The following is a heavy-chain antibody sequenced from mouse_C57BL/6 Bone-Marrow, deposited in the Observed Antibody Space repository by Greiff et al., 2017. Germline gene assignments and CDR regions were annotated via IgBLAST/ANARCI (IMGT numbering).Heavy chain of an antibody. V-gene: IGHV1-63*01. J-gene: IGHJ4*01. CDR2: IYPGGGYT. D-gene: IGHD2-5*01. CDR3: GRRGGYSNYAMDY. Sequence: QVQLQQSGAELVRPGTSVKMSCKASGYTFTNYWIGWAKQRPGHGLEWIGDIYPGGGYTNYNEKFKGKATLTADKSSSTAYMQFSRLTSEDSAIDYCGRRGGYSNYAMDYWGQGNSVTVSS. CDR1: GYTFTNYW.